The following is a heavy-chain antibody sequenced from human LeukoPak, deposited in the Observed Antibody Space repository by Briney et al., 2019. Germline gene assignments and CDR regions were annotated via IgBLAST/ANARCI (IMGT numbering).Heavy chain of an antibody. Sequence: SVXXSXXVSXXTXXELSXHXXRQAPGKGLXWMGGFDPEDGETIYAQKFQGRVTITADESTSTAYMELSSLRSEDTAVYYCARDNRYSYGSLVWGQGTTVTVSS. CDR1: XXTXXELS. J-gene: IGHJ6*02. D-gene: IGHD5-18*01. CDR3: ARDNRYSYGSLV. CDR2: FDPEDGET. V-gene: IGHV1-24*01.